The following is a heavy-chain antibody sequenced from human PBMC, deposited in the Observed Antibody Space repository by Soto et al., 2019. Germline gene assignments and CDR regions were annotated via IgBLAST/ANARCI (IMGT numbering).Heavy chain of an antibody. Sequence: SETLSLTCTVSGGSISSSSYYWGWIRQPPGKGLEWIGSIYYSGSTYYNPSLKSRVTISVDTSKNQFSLKLSSVTAADTAVYYCARQEYYDSSGYYTYYFDYWGQGTLVTVS. CDR3: ARQEYYDSSGYYTYYFDY. CDR2: IYYSGST. V-gene: IGHV4-39*01. J-gene: IGHJ4*02. CDR1: GGSISSSSYY. D-gene: IGHD3-22*01.